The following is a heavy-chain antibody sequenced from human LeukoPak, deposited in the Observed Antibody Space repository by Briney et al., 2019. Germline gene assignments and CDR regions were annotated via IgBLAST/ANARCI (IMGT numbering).Heavy chain of an antibody. V-gene: IGHV4-61*01. D-gene: IGHD3-3*01. CDR2: IYYSGST. Sequence: SETLSLTCTVSGGSVSSGSYYWSWIRQPPGEGLEWIGYIYYSGSTNYNPSLKSRVTISVDTSKNQFSLKLSSVTAADTAVYYCARERGYDFWSGLIQNYYYYGMDVWGQGTTVTVSS. CDR1: GGSVSSGSYY. J-gene: IGHJ6*02. CDR3: ARERGYDFWSGLIQNYYYYGMDV.